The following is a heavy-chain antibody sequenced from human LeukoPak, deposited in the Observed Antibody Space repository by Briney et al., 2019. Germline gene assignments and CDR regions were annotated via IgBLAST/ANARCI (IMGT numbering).Heavy chain of an antibody. V-gene: IGHV3-33*01. Sequence: PGRSLRLSCAASGFTFSNYGIHWVRQAPGKGLEWVAVIWYDGSNKYYADSVKGRFTISRDNSKNTLYLQMNSLKVKDTAVYYCARDDSSLAPFDYWGQGTLVTASS. J-gene: IGHJ4*02. CDR3: ARDDSSLAPFDY. CDR1: GFTFSNYG. D-gene: IGHD4-11*01. CDR2: IWYDGSNK.